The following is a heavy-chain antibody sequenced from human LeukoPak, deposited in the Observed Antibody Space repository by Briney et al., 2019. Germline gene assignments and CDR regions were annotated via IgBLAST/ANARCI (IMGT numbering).Heavy chain of an antibody. D-gene: IGHD2-15*01. J-gene: IGHJ4*02. CDR1: GFTLSNYY. CDR3: ARQYCSGGNCFFTGFDY. Sequence: GGSLRLSCAASGFTLSNYYLSWVRQSPGKGLVWVGNIKKDGGEKYYLDSVKGRFSISRDNAKNQLYLQMNSLRVEDTAVYYCARQYCSGGNCFFTGFDYWGQGTLASVAS. V-gene: IGHV3-7*04. CDR2: IKKDGGEK.